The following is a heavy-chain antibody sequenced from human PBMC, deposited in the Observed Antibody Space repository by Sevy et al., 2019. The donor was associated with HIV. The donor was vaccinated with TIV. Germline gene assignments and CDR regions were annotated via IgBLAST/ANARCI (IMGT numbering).Heavy chain of an antibody. D-gene: IGHD6-6*01. CDR2: LSRSSTYS. V-gene: IGHV3-21*01. J-gene: IGHJ4*02. Sequence: GGSLRLSCAASGFTFSSYSMNWVRQAPGKGLEWVSSLSRSSTYSYYAESVKGRFTISRDDARNSLYLQMNSLRAEDTAMYYCARDSNEQIVDYWGQGTLVTVSS. CDR3: ARDSNEQIVDY. CDR1: GFTFSSYS.